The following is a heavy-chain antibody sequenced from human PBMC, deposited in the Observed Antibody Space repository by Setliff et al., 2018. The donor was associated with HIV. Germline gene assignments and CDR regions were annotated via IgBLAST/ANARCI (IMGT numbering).Heavy chain of an antibody. Sequence: KASETLSLTCAVSGYSISSGFYWGWIRQPPGKGLEWIGSIYYSGSTNYNPSLKSRVTISVDTSKNQFSLKLSSVTAADTAVYYCARDLDPYFAMAVWGQGTTVTVSS. CDR3: ARDLDPYFAMAV. CDR2: IYYSGST. V-gene: IGHV4-38-2*02. CDR1: GYSISSGFY. J-gene: IGHJ6*02.